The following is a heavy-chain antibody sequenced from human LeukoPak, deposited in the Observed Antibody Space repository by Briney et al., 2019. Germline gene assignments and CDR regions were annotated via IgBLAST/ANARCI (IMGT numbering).Heavy chain of an antibody. CDR1: GYSISSGYY. V-gene: IGHV4-38-2*02. J-gene: IGHJ4*02. D-gene: IGHD6-13*01. CDR2: IYYSGST. Sequence: PSETLSLTCTVSGYSISSGYYWGWIRQPPGKGLEWIGSIYYSGSTYYNPSLKSRVTISVDTSKNQFSLKLSSVTAADTSVYYCARHLVREDYFDYWGQGTLVTVSS. CDR3: ARHLVREDYFDY.